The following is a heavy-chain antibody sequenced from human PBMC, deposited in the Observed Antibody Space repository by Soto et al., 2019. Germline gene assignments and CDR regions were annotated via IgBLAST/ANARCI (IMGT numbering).Heavy chain of an antibody. CDR3: ARDTETLGPRANDALDI. Sequence: QAQLVQSGAEMKKPGASVKVSCKATGYTFSAYTMNWEHQAPGQSLEWMGWINAGSGNTKYSQNFQGRVSITRDTSASTVYMELTGLTSEDTAVYYCARDTETLGPRANDALDIWGQGTMVTVSS. J-gene: IGHJ3*02. V-gene: IGHV1-3*01. D-gene: IGHD3-3*02. CDR2: INAGSGNT. CDR1: GYTFSAYT.